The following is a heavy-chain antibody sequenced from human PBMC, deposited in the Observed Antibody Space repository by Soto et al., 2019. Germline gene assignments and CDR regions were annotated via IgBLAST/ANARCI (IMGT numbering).Heavy chain of an antibody. D-gene: IGHD3-3*01. Sequence: QVQLQESGPGLVKPSGTLSLTCAVSGGSISSSNWWTWVRQPPGKGLEWIGEIYHSGSTNYNPSLKSRVTISVDKSKNQFSLKLSSVTAADTAVYYCASLYYDFWSTYPNGMDVWGQGTTVTVSS. CDR3: ASLYYDFWSTYPNGMDV. V-gene: IGHV4-4*02. CDR2: IYHSGST. J-gene: IGHJ6*02. CDR1: GGSISSSNW.